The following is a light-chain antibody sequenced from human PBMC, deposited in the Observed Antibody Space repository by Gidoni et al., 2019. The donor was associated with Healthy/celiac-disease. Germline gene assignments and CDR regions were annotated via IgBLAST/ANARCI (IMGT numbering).Light chain of an antibody. J-gene: IGKJ2*04. CDR3: QQSYSTPPSS. CDR2: AAS. Sequence: IQMTQSPSSLSASVGDRVTITCRASQSISSYLNWYQQKPGKAPKLLIYAASSLQSGVPSRFSGSGSGTDFTLTISSLQPEDFATYYCQQSYSTPPSSFGQXTKLEIK. CDR1: QSISSY. V-gene: IGKV1-39*01.